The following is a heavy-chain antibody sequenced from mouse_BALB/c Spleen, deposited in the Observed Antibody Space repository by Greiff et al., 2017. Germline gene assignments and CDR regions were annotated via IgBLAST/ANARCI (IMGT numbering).Heavy chain of an antibody. V-gene: IGHV2-9*02. CDR1: GFSLTSYG. D-gene: IGHD1-1*01. J-gene: IGHJ2*01. CDR3: AREDYYGSSFFDY. Sequence: VQVVESGPGLVAPSQSLSITCTVSGFSLTSYGVHWVRQPPGKGLEWLGVIWAGGSTNYNSALMSRLSISKDNSKSQVFLKMNSLQTDDTAMYYCAREDYYGSSFFDYWGQGTTLTVSS. CDR2: IWAGGST.